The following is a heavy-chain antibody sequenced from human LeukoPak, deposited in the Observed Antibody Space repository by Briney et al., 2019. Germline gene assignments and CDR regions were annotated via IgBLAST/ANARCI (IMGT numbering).Heavy chain of an antibody. Sequence: SETLSLTCTVSGGSISSSIYYWGWIRQPPGKGLEWIGYIYYSGSTNYNPSLKSRVTISVDTSKNQFSLKLSSVTAADTAVYYCARDKYGEPPFDYWGQGTLVTVSS. CDR3: ARDKYGEPPFDY. J-gene: IGHJ4*02. CDR2: IYYSGST. D-gene: IGHD4-17*01. V-gene: IGHV4-61*01. CDR1: GGSISSSIYY.